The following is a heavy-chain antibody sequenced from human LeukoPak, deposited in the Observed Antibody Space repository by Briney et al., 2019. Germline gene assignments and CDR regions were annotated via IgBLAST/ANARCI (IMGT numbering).Heavy chain of an antibody. D-gene: IGHD5-12*01. CDR1: GYTFTSYD. CDR2: MNPNSGNK. Sequence: ASVKVSCKASGYTFTSYDINWVRQATGQGLEWVGWMNPNSGNKGYAQKFQGRVTMTRNTSISTAYMELSSLRSEDTAVYYCARGLSGYDYYYYYMDVWGKGTTATVSS. J-gene: IGHJ6*03. CDR3: ARGLSGYDYYYYYMDV. V-gene: IGHV1-8*01.